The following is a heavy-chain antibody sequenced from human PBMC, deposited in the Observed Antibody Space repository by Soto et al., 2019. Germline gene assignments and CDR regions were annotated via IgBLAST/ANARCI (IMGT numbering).Heavy chain of an antibody. J-gene: IGHJ1*01. Sequence: GGSLRLSCAASGFTFSSYAMSWVRQAPGKGLEWVSAISGSGGSTYYADSVKGRFTISRDNSKNTLYLQMNSLRAEDTAVYYCAKDPRQDSSGYYYVNYFQHWGQGTLVTVSS. CDR3: AKDPRQDSSGYYYVNYFQH. CDR1: GFTFSSYA. V-gene: IGHV3-23*01. CDR2: ISGSGGST. D-gene: IGHD3-22*01.